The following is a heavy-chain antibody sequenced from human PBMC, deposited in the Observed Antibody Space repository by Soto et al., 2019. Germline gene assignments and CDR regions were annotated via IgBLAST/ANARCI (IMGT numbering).Heavy chain of an antibody. J-gene: IGHJ6*02. V-gene: IGHV3-74*01. D-gene: IGHD3-16*01. Sequence: PGGSLRLSCTTSGFIFSNYWIHWVRQAPGKGLVWVSRLNPASTVTNYADSLKGRFTISRDNAKNTVYLQMNSLTAEDTAVYHCAIQGLDPAHYYYSLDVWGQGTTVTVSS. CDR1: GFIFSNYW. CDR3: AIQGLDPAHYYYSLDV. CDR2: LNPASTVT.